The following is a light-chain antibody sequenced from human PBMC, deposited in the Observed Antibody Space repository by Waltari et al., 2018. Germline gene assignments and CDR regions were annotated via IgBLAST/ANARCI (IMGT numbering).Light chain of an antibody. CDR3: QQYSGYSRT. CDR2: KAS. CDR1: QSIGSW. J-gene: IGKJ1*01. Sequence: DIQMTQSPSTLSTSIGDRVTITCRASQSIGSWLAWYQQKPGKAPNLRIYKASSLETGVPSRFSGRGSGTEFTLTISSLQPDDSATYYCQQYSGYSRTFGQGTKVEIK. V-gene: IGKV1-5*03.